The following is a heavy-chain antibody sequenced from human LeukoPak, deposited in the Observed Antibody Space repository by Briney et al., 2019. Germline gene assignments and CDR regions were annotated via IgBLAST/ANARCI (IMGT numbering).Heavy chain of an antibody. D-gene: IGHD3-22*01. Sequence: SETLSLTCTVSGGSIINYCWSWIRQSAGTGLEWVGRIYITGSTNYNPSLQSRLSMSVDTSKNQFSLRLTPVSAADTAVYYCARLKYYDSTGYSPGYYMDVWGKGITVTVSS. CDR3: ARLKYYDSTGYSPGYYMDV. CDR2: IYITGST. CDR1: GGSIINYC. V-gene: IGHV4-4*07. J-gene: IGHJ6*03.